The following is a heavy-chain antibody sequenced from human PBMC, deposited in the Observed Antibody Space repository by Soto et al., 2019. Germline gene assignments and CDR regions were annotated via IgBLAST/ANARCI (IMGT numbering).Heavy chain of an antibody. Sequence: GGSLRLSCAASGFTFSSYGMHWVRQAPGKGLEWVAVISYDGSNKYYADSVKGRFTISRDNSKNTLYLQMNSLRAEDTAVYYCAKDELGYCSGGSCLFYGMDVWGQRTTVNVSS. J-gene: IGHJ6*02. CDR1: GFTFSSYG. V-gene: IGHV3-30*18. CDR3: AKDELGYCSGGSCLFYGMDV. D-gene: IGHD2-15*01. CDR2: ISYDGSNK.